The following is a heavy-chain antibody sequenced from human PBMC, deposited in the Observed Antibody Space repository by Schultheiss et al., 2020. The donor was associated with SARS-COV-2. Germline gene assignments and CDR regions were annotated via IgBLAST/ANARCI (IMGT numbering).Heavy chain of an antibody. CDR1: GGSFSGYY. CDR3: ARIPKGGHENSYYYYGMDV. V-gene: IGHV4-34*11. D-gene: IGHD5-12*01. Sequence: SQTLSLTCAVYGGSFSGYYWSWIRQPPGRGLEWIGYLYYSGNTNFNPSLKSRVSISVDTSKNQFSLNLSSVTAADTAVYYCARIPKGGHENSYYYYGMDVWGQGTTVTVSS. J-gene: IGHJ6*02. CDR2: LYYSGNT.